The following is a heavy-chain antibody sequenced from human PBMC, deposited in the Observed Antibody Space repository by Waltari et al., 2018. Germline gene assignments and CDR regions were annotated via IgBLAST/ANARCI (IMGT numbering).Heavy chain of an antibody. CDR2: IKQDGGEK. D-gene: IGHD3-9*01. J-gene: IGHJ6*02. CDR1: GFRLSDDW. V-gene: IGHV3-7*01. CDR3: ARGVPLRYFDWFGV. Sequence: DVQLVESGGGLVQPGGSLRLSCAASGFRLSDDWMSWVRQAPGKGLEWVANIKQDGGEKYYVDSVKGRFTISRDNARNSVNLHMNSLRVEDTALYYCARGVPLRYFDWFGVWGQGTTVTVSS.